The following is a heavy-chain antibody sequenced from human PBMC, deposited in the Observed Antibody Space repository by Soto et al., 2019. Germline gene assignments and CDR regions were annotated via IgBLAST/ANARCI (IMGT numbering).Heavy chain of an antibody. D-gene: IGHD1-1*01. CDR3: ARGRYGDY. Sequence: QVHLVQSGAEVKKPGASVKVSCKGTGYAFTTYGITWVRQAPGQGLEWMGWISAHNGNTNYAQKLQGRVTVTRDTSTSTASMELRSLIAAVTAVNYCARGRYGDYGGQGALVTVSS. J-gene: IGHJ4*02. V-gene: IGHV1-18*01. CDR1: GYAFTTYG. CDR2: ISAHNGNT.